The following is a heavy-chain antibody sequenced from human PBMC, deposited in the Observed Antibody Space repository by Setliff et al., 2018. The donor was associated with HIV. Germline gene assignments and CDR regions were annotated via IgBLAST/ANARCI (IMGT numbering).Heavy chain of an antibody. CDR3: ARDRKFGSSGDYYYYMDV. CDR2: ISGSGGST. Sequence: PGGSLRLSCAASRFIFSSYAMNWVRQAPGKGLEWVSAISGSGGSTYYADSVKGRFTISRDNSKNTLYLQMNSLRAEDTAVYYCARDRKFGSSGDYYYYMDVWGKGATVTVSS. D-gene: IGHD6-6*01. CDR1: RFIFSSYA. J-gene: IGHJ6*03. V-gene: IGHV3-23*01.